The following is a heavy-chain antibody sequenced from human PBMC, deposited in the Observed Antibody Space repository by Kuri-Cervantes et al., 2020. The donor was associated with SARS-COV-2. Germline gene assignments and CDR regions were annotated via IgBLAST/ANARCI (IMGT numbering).Heavy chain of an antibody. Sequence: ASVKVCCKASGYTFTSYGISWVRQAPGQGLEWMGWISAYNGNTNYAQKLQGRVTVTTDTSTSTAYMELRSLRSDDAAVYYCARVWHHFSTDFWSGYREASNWFDPWGQGSTVTVSS. J-gene: IGHJ5*01. CDR1: GYTFTSYG. CDR3: ARVWHHFSTDFWSGYREASNWFDP. CDR2: ISAYNGNT. V-gene: IGHV1-18*04. D-gene: IGHD3-3*01.